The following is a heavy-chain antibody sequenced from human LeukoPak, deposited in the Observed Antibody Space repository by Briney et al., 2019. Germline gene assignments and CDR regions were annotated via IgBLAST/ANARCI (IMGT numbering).Heavy chain of an antibody. Sequence: SETLSLTCTVSGVSMRSYYWSWIRRPPGKGLEWIGYVFSSGSTDYNPSLKSRVTMSVVTSRNQFSLNLRSVTAADTAVYYCTRGGWLRFDYWGQGILVTVSS. CDR2: VFSSGST. CDR1: GVSMRSYY. J-gene: IGHJ4*02. V-gene: IGHV4-59*01. D-gene: IGHD5-12*01. CDR3: TRGGWLRFDY.